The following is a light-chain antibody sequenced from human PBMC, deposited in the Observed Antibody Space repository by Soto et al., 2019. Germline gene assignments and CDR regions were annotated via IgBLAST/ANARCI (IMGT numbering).Light chain of an antibody. CDR3: QQSYSTPPDT. J-gene: IGKJ2*01. Sequence: DIQMTQSPSSLSASVGDRVTITCRASQSISSYLNWYQQKPAKAPKLLIYGASSLQSGVPSRFSGSGSGTDFTLTISSLQPEDFATYYCQQSYSTPPDTFGQGTKLEIK. CDR2: GAS. V-gene: IGKV1-39*01. CDR1: QSISSY.